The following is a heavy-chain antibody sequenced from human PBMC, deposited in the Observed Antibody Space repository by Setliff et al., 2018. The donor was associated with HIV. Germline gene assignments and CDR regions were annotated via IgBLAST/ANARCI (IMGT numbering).Heavy chain of an antibody. V-gene: IGHV1-18*01. J-gene: IGHJ4*02. Sequence: ASVKVSCKAYGYSFSSYGLNWVRQAPGQGLEWLGWISAENGNTNYAQKSQGRVIMTTDTSTSTAYMELKSLRSDDTAVYFCARDRSPTVAGTFGYWGQGTLVTVSS. CDR2: ISAENGNT. D-gene: IGHD6-19*01. CDR3: ARDRSPTVAGTFGY. CDR1: GYSFSSYG.